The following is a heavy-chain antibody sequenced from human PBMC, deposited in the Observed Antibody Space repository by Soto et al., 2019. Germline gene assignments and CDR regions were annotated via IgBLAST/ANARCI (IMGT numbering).Heavy chain of an antibody. J-gene: IGHJ4*02. V-gene: IGHV3-11*01. D-gene: IGHD3-3*01. CDR2: ISTSGTST. Sequence: QMHLLESGGGLVKPGGSLRLSCEASGFTFSNHYMAWIRQAPGKGLEWVSYISTSGTSTFYADSVKGRFTISRDNAKDSLFLPMNSLRVDDTAFYFCARDGVLFRAGFDSWGQGTLVTVAS. CDR3: ARDGVLFRAGFDS. CDR1: GFTFSNHY.